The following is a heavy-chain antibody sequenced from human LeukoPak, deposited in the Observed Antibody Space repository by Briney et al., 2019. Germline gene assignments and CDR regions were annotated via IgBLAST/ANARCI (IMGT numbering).Heavy chain of an antibody. D-gene: IGHD7-27*01. V-gene: IGHV3-7*01. CDR1: GFSFSSFF. Sequence: GGSLRLSCAASGFSFSSFFLNWVRLTPGRELKWVACISQDESETFYMDSVRGRFTISRDNTKKSLYLQMNSLRAEDTAVYFCVRDLGHSRHYFEYWGQGALVTVSS. J-gene: IGHJ4*02. CDR3: VRDLGHSRHYFEY. CDR2: ISQDESET.